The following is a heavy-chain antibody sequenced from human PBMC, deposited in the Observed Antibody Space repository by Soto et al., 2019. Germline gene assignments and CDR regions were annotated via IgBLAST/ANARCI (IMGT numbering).Heavy chain of an antibody. V-gene: IGHV1-46*03. D-gene: IGHD3-16*02. CDR2: INPSGGST. Sequence: ASVKVSCKASGYTFTSYYMHWVRQAPGQGLEWMGIINPSGGSTSYAQKFQGRVTMTRDTSTSTVYMELSSLRSEDTAVYYCARGVSPNFIATNLILEVYFDYWGQGTLVPVSS. CDR3: ARGVSPNFIATNLILEVYFDY. J-gene: IGHJ4*02. CDR1: GYTFTSYY.